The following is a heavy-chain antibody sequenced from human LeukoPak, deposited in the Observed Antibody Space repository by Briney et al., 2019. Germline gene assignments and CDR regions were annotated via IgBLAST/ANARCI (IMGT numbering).Heavy chain of an antibody. J-gene: IGHJ3*02. Sequence: SETLSLTCTVSGGSISSSSYYWGWIRQPPGKGLEWIGSIYYSASTYYNPSLKSRVTISVDTSKNQFSLKLSSVTAADTAVYYCARHFGVLGGAFDIWGQGTMVTVSS. V-gene: IGHV4-39*01. CDR1: GGSISSSSYY. CDR2: IYYSAST. D-gene: IGHD3-16*01. CDR3: ARHFGVLGGAFDI.